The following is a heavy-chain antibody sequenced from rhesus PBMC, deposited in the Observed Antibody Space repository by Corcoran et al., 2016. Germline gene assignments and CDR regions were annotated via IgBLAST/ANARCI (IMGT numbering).Heavy chain of an antibody. CDR1: GGSISSGYYY. CDR3: ARAGRPYGLDS. Sequence: QVQLQESGPGLVKPSETLSLTCAVSGGSISSGYYYWSWIRQPPGKGLEWIGYITYSGSTSYNPSIKSRVTISRDTSKNQFSLKLSSVTAADTAVYYCARAGRPYGLDSWGQGVVVTVSS. V-gene: IGHV4-122*02. D-gene: IGHD2-21*01. J-gene: IGHJ6*01. CDR2: ITYSGST.